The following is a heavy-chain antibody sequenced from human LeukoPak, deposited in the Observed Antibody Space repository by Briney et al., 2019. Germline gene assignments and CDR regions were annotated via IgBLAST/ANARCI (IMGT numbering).Heavy chain of an antibody. D-gene: IGHD2-2*01. Sequence: PGGSLRLSCAASGFTFSTYWMHWVRQAPGKGLVWVSRINTDGSGTSYADSVKGRFTISRDNAKNTLYLQMNSLRAEDTAVYYCAKELDIVEVPAASGWDYWGQGTLVTVSS. V-gene: IGHV3-74*01. CDR2: INTDGSGT. J-gene: IGHJ4*02. CDR3: AKELDIVEVPAASGWDY. CDR1: GFTFSTYW.